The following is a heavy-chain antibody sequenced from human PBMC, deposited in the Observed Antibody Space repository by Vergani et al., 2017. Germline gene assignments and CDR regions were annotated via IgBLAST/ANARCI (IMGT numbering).Heavy chain of an antibody. D-gene: IGHD2-8*02. CDR2: IIPILGIA. J-gene: IGHJ6*02. CDR1: GGTFSSYA. V-gene: IGHV1-69*04. CDR3: ARDLEVWSTHYYDGMDV. Sequence: QVQLVQSGAEVKKPGSSVKVSCKASGGTFSSYAISWVRQAPGQGLEWMGRIIPILGIANYAQKLQGRVTMTTDTSTSTAYMELRSLRSDATAVYYGARDLEVWSTHYYDGMDVWGQGTTVTVSS.